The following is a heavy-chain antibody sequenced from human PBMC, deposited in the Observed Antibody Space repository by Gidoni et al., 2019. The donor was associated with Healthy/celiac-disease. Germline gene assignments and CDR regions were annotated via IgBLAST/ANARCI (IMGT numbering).Heavy chain of an antibody. CDR2: IYYSGST. CDR1: GGSISSGGYY. Sequence: QVQLQESGPGLVKPSPTLSLTCTVSGGSISSGGYYWSWIRQHPGKGLEWIGYIYYSGSTYYNPSLKSRVTISVDTSKNQFSLKLSAVTAADTAVYYCARGSGALGWFDPWGQGTLVTVSS. CDR3: ARGSGALGWFDP. J-gene: IGHJ5*02. D-gene: IGHD1-26*01. V-gene: IGHV4-31*03.